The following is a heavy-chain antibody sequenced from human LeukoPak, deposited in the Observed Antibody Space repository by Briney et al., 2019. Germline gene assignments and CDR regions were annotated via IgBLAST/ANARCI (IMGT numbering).Heavy chain of an antibody. V-gene: IGHV3-7*03. CDR3: ARVKDYGSGSYYPTFGY. Sequence: GGSLRLSCTASGFTFSNYWMIWVRQAPGKGLEWVSIIRQDGNEKYSVDSVRGRFTISRDNARTSLYLQMDSLRAEDTAVYHCARVKDYGSGSYYPTFGYWGQGTLVTVSS. CDR2: IRQDGNEK. D-gene: IGHD3-10*01. J-gene: IGHJ4*02. CDR1: GFTFSNYW.